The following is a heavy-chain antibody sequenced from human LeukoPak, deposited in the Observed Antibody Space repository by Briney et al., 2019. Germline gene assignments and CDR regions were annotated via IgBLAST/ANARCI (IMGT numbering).Heavy chain of an antibody. Sequence: HVASVKVSCKASGYTFTSYGISWVRQAPGQGLEWMGWISAYNGNTNYAQKLQGRVTMTTDTSTSTAYMELRSLRSDDTAVYYCARDVGWSAMYYYDSSGTFDYWGQGTLVTVSS. V-gene: IGHV1-18*01. D-gene: IGHD3-22*01. CDR1: GYTFTSYG. CDR2: ISAYNGNT. CDR3: ARDVGWSAMYYYDSSGTFDY. J-gene: IGHJ4*02.